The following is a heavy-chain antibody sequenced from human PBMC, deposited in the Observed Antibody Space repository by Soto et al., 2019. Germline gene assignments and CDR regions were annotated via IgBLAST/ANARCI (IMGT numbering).Heavy chain of an antibody. CDR3: ARVIDVVVVAATGAAFDI. Sequence: SETLSLTCTVPGGSISSDYWSWIRQPPGKGLEWIGYIYYSGSTNYNPSLKSRVTISVDTSKNQFSLKLSSVTAADTAVYYCARVIDVVVVAATGAAFDIWGQGTMVTVSS. V-gene: IGHV4-59*01. CDR1: GGSISSDY. J-gene: IGHJ3*02. CDR2: IYYSGST. D-gene: IGHD2-15*01.